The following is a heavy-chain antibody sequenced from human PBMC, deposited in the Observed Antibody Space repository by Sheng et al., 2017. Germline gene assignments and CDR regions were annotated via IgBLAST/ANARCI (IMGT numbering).Heavy chain of an antibody. D-gene: IGHD6-6*01. J-gene: IGHJ5*02. CDR2: IYYSGST. V-gene: IGHV4-59*01. CDR1: GGSISSYY. Sequence: QVQLQESGPGLVKPSETLSLTCTVSGGSISSYYWSWIRQPPGKGLEWIGYIYYSGSTNYNPSLKSRVTISVDTSKNQFSLKLSSVTAADTAVYYCARKYSSSSGWFDPWGQGTLVTVSS. CDR3: ARKYSSSSGWFDP.